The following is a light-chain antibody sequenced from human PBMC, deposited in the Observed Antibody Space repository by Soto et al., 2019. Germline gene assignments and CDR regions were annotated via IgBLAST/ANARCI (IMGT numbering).Light chain of an antibody. CDR3: QQFYSAPT. J-gene: IGKJ1*01. CDR2: WAS. Sequence: DIVMTQSPESLAVSLGERAAINCKSSRSVLSTSNNKNYLAWYQQKPGHPPTLLIYWASTRHSGVPDRFSGGGSGTDFTLSISSLQAEDVAIYYCQQFYSAPTFGQGTKVEVK. CDR1: RSVLSTSNNKNY. V-gene: IGKV4-1*01.